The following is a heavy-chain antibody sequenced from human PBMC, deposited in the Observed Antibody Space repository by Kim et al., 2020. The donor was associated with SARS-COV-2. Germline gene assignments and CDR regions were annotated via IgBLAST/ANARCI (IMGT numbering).Heavy chain of an antibody. CDR3: ARDTNYYGGPNWFDP. CDR2: IYFSGST. V-gene: IGHV4-59*11. J-gene: IGHJ5*02. CDR1: GGSISGHY. D-gene: IGHD3-10*01. Sequence: SETLSLTCTVSGGSISGHYWSWIRQPPGKGLEWIGYIYFSGSTKYNPSLNSRVTISLHTSKNQFSLNLSSVTAADTAVYFCARDTNYYGGPNWFDPWGQGTLVTVSS.